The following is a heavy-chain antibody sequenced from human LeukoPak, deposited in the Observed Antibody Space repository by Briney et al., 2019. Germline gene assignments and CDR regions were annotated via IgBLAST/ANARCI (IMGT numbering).Heavy chain of an antibody. D-gene: IGHD1-26*01. CDR2: IRDSGSST. Sequence: RPGGSLRLSCTASGFTFSNFWMGWVRQAPGKGLEWVSAIRDSGSSTHYADSVKGRFTTSRDNSKNTLFLQMNSLRAEDTAIYYCAKYGPQDSGSSHFDYWGQGALVTVSS. CDR3: AKYGPQDSGSSHFDY. J-gene: IGHJ4*02. CDR1: GFTFSNFW. V-gene: IGHV3-23*01.